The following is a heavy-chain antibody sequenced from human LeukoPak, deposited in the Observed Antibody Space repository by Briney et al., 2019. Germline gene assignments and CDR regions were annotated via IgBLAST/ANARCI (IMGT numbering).Heavy chain of an antibody. D-gene: IGHD6-13*01. J-gene: IGHJ4*02. V-gene: IGHV4-59*01. CDR1: GGSISSYY. Sequence: SETLSPTCTVSGGSISSYYWSWLRQPPGKGLEWIGYIYYSGSTNYNPSLKSRVTISVDTSKNQFSLKLSSVTAADTAVYYCARSPGSSSWDKFDYWGQGTLVTVSS. CDR3: ARSPGSSSWDKFDY. CDR2: IYYSGST.